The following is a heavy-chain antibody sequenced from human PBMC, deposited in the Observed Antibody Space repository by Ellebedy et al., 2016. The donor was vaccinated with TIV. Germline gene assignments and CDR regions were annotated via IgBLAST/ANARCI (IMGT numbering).Heavy chain of an antibody. CDR2: IPYDGSNE. J-gene: IGHJ4*02. CDR1: GFTFSRYG. V-gene: IGHV3-30*03. CDR3: ARGMTNHYFDY. Sequence: GESLKISCAASGFTFSRYGMHWVRQAPGKGLEWVAIIPYDGSNEVYADSVKGRFTISRDNSKNTLSLQLNSLRADDTAVYYCARGMTNHYFDYWGQGTLVTVSS. D-gene: IGHD4-11*01.